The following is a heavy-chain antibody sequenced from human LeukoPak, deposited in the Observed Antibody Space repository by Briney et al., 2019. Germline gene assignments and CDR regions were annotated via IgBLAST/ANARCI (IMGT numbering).Heavy chain of an antibody. CDR1: GYTFTSYG. J-gene: IGHJ4*02. CDR2: ISAYNGNT. Sequence: GASVKVSCKASGYTFTSYGISWVRQAPGQGLEWMGWISAYNGNTNYAQKLQGRVTMTTDTSTSTAYMELRSLRSDDTAVYYCARVGVGVTMVRGVIIRSYYFDYWGQGTLVTVSS. CDR3: ARVGVGVTMVRGVIIRSYYFDY. D-gene: IGHD3-10*01. V-gene: IGHV1-18*01.